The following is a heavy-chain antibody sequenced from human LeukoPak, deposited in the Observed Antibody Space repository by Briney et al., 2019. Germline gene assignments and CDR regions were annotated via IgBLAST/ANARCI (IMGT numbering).Heavy chain of an antibody. CDR3: AKGHIAAADYYYNYMDV. J-gene: IGHJ6*03. Sequence: GGSLRLSCAASGFAFRSYAMSWVRQAPGKGLEWVSAIRGSGETTNYADSVKGRFTIFRDISKNTLSLLMNSLRAEDTALYYCAKGHIAAADYYYNYMDVWGKGTTVTVSS. V-gene: IGHV3-23*01. CDR1: GFAFRSYA. D-gene: IGHD6-13*01. CDR2: IRGSGETT.